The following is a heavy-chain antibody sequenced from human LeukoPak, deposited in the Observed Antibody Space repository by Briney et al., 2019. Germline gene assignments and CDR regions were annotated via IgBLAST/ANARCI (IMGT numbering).Heavy chain of an antibody. CDR3: ALDRGFGGVVTHYYGMDV. CDR1: GFTFSDYY. CDR2: ISSSGSTI. V-gene: IGHV3-11*01. Sequence: GGSLRLSCAASGFTFSDYYMSWIRQAPGKGLEWVSYISSSGSTIYYADSVKGRFTISRDNAKNSLYLQMNSLRAEDTAVYYCALDRGFGGVVTHYYGMDVWGQGTTVTVSS. D-gene: IGHD2-21*02. J-gene: IGHJ6*02.